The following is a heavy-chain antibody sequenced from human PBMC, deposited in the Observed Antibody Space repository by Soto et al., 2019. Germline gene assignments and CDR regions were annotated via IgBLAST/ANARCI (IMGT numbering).Heavy chain of an antibody. CDR2: IAAYNGDT. V-gene: IGHV1-18*01. CDR3: ASDRGTDFDS. CDR1: GYTFRNFG. J-gene: IGHJ4*02. Sequence: QVQLVQSGAEVKKPGASVRVSYKASGYTFRNFGYSWLRQAPGQRPEWMGWIAAYNGDTNFAPSRRGRLTMTTDTSNTTVYMERNSLASDDTAVYYCASDRGTDFDSWSQGTLVTVSS.